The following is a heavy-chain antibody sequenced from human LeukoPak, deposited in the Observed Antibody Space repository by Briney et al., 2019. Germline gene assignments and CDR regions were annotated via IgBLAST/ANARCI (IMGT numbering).Heavy chain of an antibody. CDR1: GFTFSAYW. Sequence: GGSLRLSCAASGFTFSAYWMTWVRQAPGKGLEWVANVNGDGSEKYYVDSVKGRFSISRDNARNSLFLQMNSLRAEDTAVYYCARDPLNYDYVWGSYHPDYWGQGTLVTVSS. D-gene: IGHD3-16*02. CDR2: VNGDGSEK. CDR3: ARDPLNYDYVWGSYHPDY. V-gene: IGHV3-7*01. J-gene: IGHJ4*02.